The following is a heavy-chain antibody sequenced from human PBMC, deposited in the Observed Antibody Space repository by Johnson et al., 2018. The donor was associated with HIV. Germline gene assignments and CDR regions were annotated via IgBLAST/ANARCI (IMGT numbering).Heavy chain of an antibody. CDR3: ARGVGSTTVAAFDI. V-gene: IGHV3-48*04. D-gene: IGHD1-26*01. J-gene: IGHJ3*02. Sequence: VQLVESGGGLVKPGRSLRLSCAASGFTFSSYAMHWVRQAPGKGLECVSYISSGFATIHYADSVKGRFTISRDNAKNSLYLQMNSLRADDTALYYCARGVGSTTVAAFDIWGQGTMVTVSS. CDR1: GFTFSSYA. CDR2: ISSGFATI.